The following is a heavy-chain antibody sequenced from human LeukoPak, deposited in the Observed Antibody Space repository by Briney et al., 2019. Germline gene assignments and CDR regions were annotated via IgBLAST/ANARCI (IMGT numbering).Heavy chain of an antibody. CDR2: IYYSGST. J-gene: IGHJ4*02. V-gene: IGHV4-39*07. CDR1: GGSISSSSYY. Sequence: SETLSLTCTVSGGSISSSSYYWGWIRQPPGKGLEWIGSIYYSGSTYYNPSLKSRVTISVDTSKNQFSLKLSSVTAADTAVYYCARDGTRSGSYDYWGQGTLVTVSS. CDR3: ARDGTRSGSYDY. D-gene: IGHD1-26*01.